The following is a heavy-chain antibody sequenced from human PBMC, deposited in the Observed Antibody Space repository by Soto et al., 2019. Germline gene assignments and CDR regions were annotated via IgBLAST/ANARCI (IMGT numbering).Heavy chain of an antibody. Sequence: QVQLQESGPGLVKPSQTISLTCTVSGDSMTTVGYYWTWIRQHPGQGLEWIGFISYSGSTYYSSSLKGRVALSADTSKIQFSLKLNSVTAADTAVYYCTRGDYWGQGTLVTVSS. J-gene: IGHJ4*02. CDR1: GDSMTTVGYY. CDR2: ISYSGST. CDR3: TRGDY. V-gene: IGHV4-31*03.